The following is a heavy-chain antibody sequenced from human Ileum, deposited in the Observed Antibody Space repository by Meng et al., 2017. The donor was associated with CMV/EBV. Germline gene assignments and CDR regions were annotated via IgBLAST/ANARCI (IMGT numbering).Heavy chain of an antibody. CDR3: ARDSAWLIDQ. D-gene: IGHD6-19*01. V-gene: IGHV4-4*07. J-gene: IGHJ4*02. Sequence: QLQRQESGPGLVKPSEPLSLTCTVSGDSTSGFFWSWIRQPAGKGLEWIGRIYSSGSTFYNPSLESRFTISVDTSKNQFSLNLTSVTAADTAVYYCARDSAWLIDQWGQGTLVTVSS. CDR2: IYSSGST. CDR1: GDSTSGFF.